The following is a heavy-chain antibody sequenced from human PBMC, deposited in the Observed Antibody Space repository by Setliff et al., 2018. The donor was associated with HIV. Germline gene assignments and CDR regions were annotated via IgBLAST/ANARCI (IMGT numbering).Heavy chain of an antibody. CDR1: GMSGSGYY. D-gene: IGHD1-26*01. V-gene: IGHV4-59*02. J-gene: IGHJ3*01. CDR3: ARDHELGAFDL. CDR2: IYHTGTT. Sequence: SETLSLTCRVSGMSGSGYYWSWIRQSPGKGLEWIGYIYHTGTTSYNPSLKSRVTIQIDRSNNHFSLNLRSATTADTAVYFCARDHELGAFDLWGQGTMVTVSS.